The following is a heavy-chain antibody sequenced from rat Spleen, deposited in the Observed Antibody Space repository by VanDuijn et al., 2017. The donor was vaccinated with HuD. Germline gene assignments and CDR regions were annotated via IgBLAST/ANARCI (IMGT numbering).Heavy chain of an antibody. CDR3: ARQETNWGY. V-gene: IGHV5-7*01. Sequence: EVQLVESDGGSVQPGRSLKVSCAASGFTFSDYYMAWVRQSPTKGLEWVATVTDEGGGTYYRESVKGRFTISRDNAKSIVYLQMDSLRSEDTATYYCARQETNWGYWGQGVMVTVSS. D-gene: IGHD5-1*01. CDR1: GFTFSDYY. CDR2: VTDEGGGT. J-gene: IGHJ2*01.